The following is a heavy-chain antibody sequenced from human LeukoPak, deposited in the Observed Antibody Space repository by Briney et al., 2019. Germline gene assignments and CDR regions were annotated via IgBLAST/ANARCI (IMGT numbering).Heavy chain of an antibody. D-gene: IGHD3-22*01. CDR2: INPNSGGT. V-gene: IGHV1-2*06. Sequence: ASVKVSCKASGYTFTGYYMHLVRQAPGQGLEWMGRINPNSGGTNYAQKFQGRVTMTRDTSISTAYMELSRPRSDDTAVYYCARYYYDSSGYYTDYWGQGTLVTVSS. CDR3: ARYYYDSSGYYTDY. J-gene: IGHJ4*02. CDR1: GYTFTGYY.